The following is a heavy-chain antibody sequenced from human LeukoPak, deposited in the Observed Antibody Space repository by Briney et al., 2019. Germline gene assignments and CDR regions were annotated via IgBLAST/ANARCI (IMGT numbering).Heavy chain of an antibody. D-gene: IGHD3-10*01. V-gene: IGHV3-21*01. CDR2: ISSGSDYI. CDR3: ASTNHYYGSGTYDYYFDY. Sequence: GGSLRLSCATSGFTFSSYSMNWVRQAPGTGLEWVSSISSGSDYIYYADSVKGRFTISRDNAKNSLYLQMTSLRAEDTAVYYCASTNHYYGSGTYDYYFDYWGQGALLTVSS. J-gene: IGHJ4*02. CDR1: GFTFSSYS.